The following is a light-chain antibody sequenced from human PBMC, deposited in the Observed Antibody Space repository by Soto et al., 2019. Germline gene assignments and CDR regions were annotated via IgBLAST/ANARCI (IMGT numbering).Light chain of an antibody. CDR2: GAS. J-gene: IGKJ1*01. V-gene: IGKV3-20*01. Sequence: EIVMTQSPATLSMSQLEVASPAFMASQSVSSSYLAWYQQKPGQAPRLLIYGASSRATGIPDRFSGSGSGTDFTLTISRLEPEDFAVYYCQQYGSSPWTFGQGTKVDIK. CDR3: QQYGSSPWT. CDR1: QSVSSSY.